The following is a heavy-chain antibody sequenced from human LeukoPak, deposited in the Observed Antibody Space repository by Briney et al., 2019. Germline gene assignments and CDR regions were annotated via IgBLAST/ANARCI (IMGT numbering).Heavy chain of an antibody. CDR3: AKAYCSSTSCYYVFDY. Sequence: PGASLRLSCAASGFTFSSYAMSWVRQAPGKGLEWVSTISGSGGSTYYADSVKGRFTISRDNSKNTLYLQMNSLRAEDTAVYYCAKAYCSSTSCYYVFDYWGQGTLVTVSP. J-gene: IGHJ4*02. D-gene: IGHD2-2*01. CDR2: ISGSGGST. V-gene: IGHV3-23*01. CDR1: GFTFSSYA.